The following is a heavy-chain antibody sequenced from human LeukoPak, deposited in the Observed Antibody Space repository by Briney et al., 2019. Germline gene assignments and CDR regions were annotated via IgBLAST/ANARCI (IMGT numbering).Heavy chain of an antibody. V-gene: IGHV1-2*02. Sequence: GASVKVSCKASGYTFTGYYMHWVRQAPGQGLEWMGWIHPYSGGTNYAQKFQGRVTMTRDTSISTAYMDLSSLRSDDTAVYYCARDIDASSSLDYWGQGTLVTVSA. CDR3: ARDIDASSSLDY. D-gene: IGHD6-6*01. CDR1: GYTFTGYY. CDR2: IHPYSGGT. J-gene: IGHJ4*02.